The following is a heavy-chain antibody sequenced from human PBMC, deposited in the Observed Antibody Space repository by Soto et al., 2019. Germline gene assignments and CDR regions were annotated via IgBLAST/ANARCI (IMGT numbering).Heavy chain of an antibody. J-gene: IGHJ4*02. CDR1: GLTVSSSY. Sequence: VGSLRLSCAASGLTVSSSYMSWVRQAPGKGLQWVSVIYSAGSTYYANSVKGRFTVSRDISTNMVYLQMSSLTDEDTAVYYCARAREPEYSSAISFDIWGQGAPVTVS. V-gene: IGHV3-53*01. CDR2: IYSAGST. D-gene: IGHD5-18*01. CDR3: ARAREPEYSSAISFDI.